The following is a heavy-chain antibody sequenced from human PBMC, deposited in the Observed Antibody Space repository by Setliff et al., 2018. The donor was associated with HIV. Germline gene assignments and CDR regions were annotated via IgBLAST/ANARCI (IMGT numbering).Heavy chain of an antibody. Sequence: GASVKVSCKVSGDTFNNYGLNWVRQAPGQGLEWMGGIIPIFKSADYAQKFQGRVTITADDSTSTVYMEVRSLRSADTAVYYCSKVSEHRTSSGSFYYYMDVWGEGTTVTVSS. V-gene: IGHV1-69*13. CDR3: SKVSEHRTSSGSFYYYMDV. D-gene: IGHD6-6*01. CDR2: IIPIFKSA. CDR1: GDTFNNYG. J-gene: IGHJ6*03.